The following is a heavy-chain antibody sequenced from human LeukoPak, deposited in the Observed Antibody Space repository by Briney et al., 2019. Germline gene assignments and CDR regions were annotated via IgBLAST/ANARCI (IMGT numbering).Heavy chain of an antibody. CDR3: TREVRSAWASFDP. Sequence: NPSETLSLTCTVPGYSISSGYYWGWIRQPPGKGLEWIGSIHYSARIYYNPSLKSRLTISPDTSKNQFSLKLTSVTAADTAVYYCTREVRSAWASFDPWGQGTLVIVSS. J-gene: IGHJ5*02. D-gene: IGHD1-26*01. CDR1: GYSISSGYY. V-gene: IGHV4-38-2*02. CDR2: IHYSARI.